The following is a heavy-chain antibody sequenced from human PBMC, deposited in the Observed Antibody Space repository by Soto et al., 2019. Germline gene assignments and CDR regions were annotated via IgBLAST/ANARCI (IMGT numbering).Heavy chain of an antibody. Sequence: GESLKISCKGSGYSFTSYWIGWVRQMPGKGLEWMGIIYPGDSDTRDSPSFQGQVTISADKSISTAYLQWSSLKASDTAMYYCARRMGRYCSSTSCYDAFDIWGQGTMVTVSS. CDR1: GYSFTSYW. J-gene: IGHJ3*02. V-gene: IGHV5-51*01. CDR3: ARRMGRYCSSTSCYDAFDI. CDR2: IYPGDSDT. D-gene: IGHD2-2*01.